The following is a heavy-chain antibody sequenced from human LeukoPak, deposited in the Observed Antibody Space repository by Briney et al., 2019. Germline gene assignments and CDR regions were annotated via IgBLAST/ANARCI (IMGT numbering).Heavy chain of an antibody. CDR2: ISGSGDNT. D-gene: IGHD6-19*01. V-gene: IGHV3-23*01. J-gene: IGHJ4*02. CDR1: GFTFSSYV. Sequence: GGSLRLSCATSGFTFSSYVMSWVRQAPGKGLEWVSGISGSGDNTYYADFVKGRFTISRDNSKNTVDLQMNSLRAEDTAVYYCASARRDRGYSSGWGQGTLVTVSS. CDR3: ASARRDRGYSSG.